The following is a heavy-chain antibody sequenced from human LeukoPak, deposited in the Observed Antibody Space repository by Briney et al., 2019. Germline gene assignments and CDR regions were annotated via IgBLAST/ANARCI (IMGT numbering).Heavy chain of an antibody. V-gene: IGHV3-11*01. Sequence: GGSLRLSCAASGFTFSDYYMSWIRQAPGKGLEWVSYISSSGSTIYYADSVKGRFTISRDNAKNSLYLQMNSLRAEDTAVYYCARDRLVSAADTFDYWGQGTLVTVSS. CDR2: ISSSGSTI. D-gene: IGHD6-13*01. J-gene: IGHJ4*02. CDR3: ARDRLVSAADTFDY. CDR1: GFTFSDYY.